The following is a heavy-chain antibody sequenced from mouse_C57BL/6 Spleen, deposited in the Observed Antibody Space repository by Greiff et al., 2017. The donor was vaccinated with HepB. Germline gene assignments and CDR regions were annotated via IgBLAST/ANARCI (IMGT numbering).Heavy chain of an antibody. J-gene: IGHJ2*01. CDR1: GYAFSSSW. CDR2: IYPGDGDT. Sequence: VQLQQSGPELVKPGASVKISCKASGYAFSSSWMNWVKQRPGKGLEWIGRIYPGDGDTNYNGKFKGKATLTADKSSSTAYMQRSSLTSEDSAVYFCARSTTVVPFGYWGQGTTLTVSS. V-gene: IGHV1-82*01. D-gene: IGHD1-1*01. CDR3: ARSTTVVPFGY.